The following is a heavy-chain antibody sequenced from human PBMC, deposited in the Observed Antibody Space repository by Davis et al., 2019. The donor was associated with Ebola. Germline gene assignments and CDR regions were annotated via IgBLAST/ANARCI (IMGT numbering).Heavy chain of an antibody. D-gene: IGHD2-8*02. CDR2: ISPDGSDK. J-gene: IGHJ3*02. V-gene: IGHV3-30*18. CDR1: GISFSNYG. CDR3: VKTRSNWWNDALEI. Sequence: GESLKIPCAAPGISFSNYGMFWVRQAPGKVMEWVAVISPDGSDKNYADSGKGRFTISRDNSKNTLDLQMNSLRPEDTAVYYCVKTRSNWWNDALEIWGRGTMVIVSS.